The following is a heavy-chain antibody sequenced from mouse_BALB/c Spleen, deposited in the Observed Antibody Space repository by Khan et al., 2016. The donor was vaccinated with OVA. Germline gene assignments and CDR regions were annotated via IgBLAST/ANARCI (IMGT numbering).Heavy chain of an antibody. J-gene: IGHJ3*01. CDR1: GFTIKDTY. V-gene: IGHV14-3*02. Sequence: VQLKQSGAELVKPGASVKLSCSASGFTIKDTYIHWVKQRPEQGLVWIGRIDPPNGDSKYGPKFQDKATLTADTSSNTAYLQLSSLTSEDTAVYYFAARYGNPFAYWGQGTLVTVSA. CDR2: IDPPNGDS. D-gene: IGHD2-1*01. CDR3: AARYGNPFAY.